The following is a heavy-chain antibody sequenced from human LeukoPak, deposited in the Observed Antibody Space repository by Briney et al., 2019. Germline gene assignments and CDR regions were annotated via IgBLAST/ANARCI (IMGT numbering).Heavy chain of an antibody. CDR1: GFRFYDYY. CDR3: AKASTTLYYDFWSGYPSRY. J-gene: IGHJ4*02. D-gene: IGHD3-3*01. Sequence: GGSLRLSCAASGFRFYDYYMTWVRQAPGKGLEWVPAISGSGGTTYYADSVKGRFTISRDNSKNTLHLQMNSLRAEDTAVYYCAKASTTLYYDFWSGYPSRYWGQGALVTVSS. V-gene: IGHV3-23*01. CDR2: ISGSGGTT.